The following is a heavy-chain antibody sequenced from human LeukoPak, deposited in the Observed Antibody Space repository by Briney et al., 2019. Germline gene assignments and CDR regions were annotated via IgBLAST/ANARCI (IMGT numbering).Heavy chain of an antibody. Sequence: SETLSLTCTVSGGSISSGGYYWSWIRQPPGKGLEWIGYIYHSGSTYYNPSLKSRVTISVDTSKNQLSLKLSSVTAADTAVYYCAAYSTSWPYYFDSWGQGTLVTVSS. D-gene: IGHD6-13*01. CDR1: GGSISSGGYY. CDR2: IYHSGST. CDR3: AAYSTSWPYYFDS. J-gene: IGHJ4*02. V-gene: IGHV4-30-2*05.